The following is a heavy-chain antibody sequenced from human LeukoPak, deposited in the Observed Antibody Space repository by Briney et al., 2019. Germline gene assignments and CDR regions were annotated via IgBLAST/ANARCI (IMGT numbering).Heavy chain of an antibody. CDR3: ARDAIFYDGSGSYYFDY. CDR2: INHSGST. J-gene: IGHJ4*02. CDR1: GGSFSGYY. D-gene: IGHD3-10*01. V-gene: IGHV4-34*01. Sequence: SETLSLTCAVYGGSFSGYYWSWIRQPPGKGLEWIGEINHSGSTNYHPSLKSRAAISVDTSKNQFSLKLSSGTAADTAVYYCARDAIFYDGSGSYYFDYWGQGTLVTVSS.